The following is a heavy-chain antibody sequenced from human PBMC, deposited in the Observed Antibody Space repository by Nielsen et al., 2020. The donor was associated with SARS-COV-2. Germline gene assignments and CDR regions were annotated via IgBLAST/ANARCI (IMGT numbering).Heavy chain of an antibody. CDR3: AKDRKGWLQLRDYYYGMDV. CDR1: GFTFSSYG. D-gene: IGHD5-24*01. J-gene: IGHJ6*02. Sequence: GESLKISCAASGFTFSSYGMHWVRQAPGKGLEWVAVISYDGSNKYYADSVKGRFTISRDNSKNTLYLQMNSLRAEDTAVYYCAKDRKGWLQLRDYYYGMDVWGQGTTVTVSS. V-gene: IGHV3-30*18. CDR2: ISYDGSNK.